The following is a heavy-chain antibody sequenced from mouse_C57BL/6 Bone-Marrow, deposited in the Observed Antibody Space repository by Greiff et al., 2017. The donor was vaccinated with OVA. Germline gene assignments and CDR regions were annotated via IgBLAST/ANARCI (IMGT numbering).Heavy chain of an antibody. CDR2: ISYSGST. D-gene: IGHD1-1*01. V-gene: IGHV3-8*01. CDR3: ARNYGSSYWYFDV. CDR1: GYSITSDY. Sequence: ESGPGLAKPSQTLSLTCSVTGYSITSDYWNWIRKFPGNKLEYMGYISYSGSTYYNPSLKSRISITRDTTKNQYYLQLNSVTTEDTATYDCARNYGSSYWYFDVWGTGTTVTVSS. J-gene: IGHJ1*03.